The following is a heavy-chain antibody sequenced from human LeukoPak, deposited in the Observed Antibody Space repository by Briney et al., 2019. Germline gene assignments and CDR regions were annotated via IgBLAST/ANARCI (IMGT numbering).Heavy chain of an antibody. D-gene: IGHD1-26*01. CDR2: IYYSGST. V-gene: IGHV4-39*01. CDR3: ARHELGIVGATKVNWFDP. CDR1: GGSISSSSYY. Sequence: SETLSLTCTVSGGSISSSSYYWGWIRQPPGKGLGWIGSIYYSGSTYYNPSLKSRVTISVDTSKNQFSLKLSSVTAADTAVYYCARHELGIVGATKVNWFDPWGQGTLVTVSS. J-gene: IGHJ5*02.